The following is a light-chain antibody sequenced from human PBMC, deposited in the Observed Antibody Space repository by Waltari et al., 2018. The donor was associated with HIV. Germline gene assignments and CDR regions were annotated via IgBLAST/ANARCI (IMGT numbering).Light chain of an antibody. J-gene: IGKJ1*01. CDR3: QQFDTSPPWT. CDR1: QTISTGY. CDR2: ATS. Sequence: ETVLTQSPDTLSLSPGERATLSCRASQTISTGYVAWYQQKPGQAPRLLISATSRSATGIPDRFRGSGSGTDFTLTISRLEPEDFAVYYCQQFDTSPPWTFGQGTKVEIK. V-gene: IGKV3-20*01.